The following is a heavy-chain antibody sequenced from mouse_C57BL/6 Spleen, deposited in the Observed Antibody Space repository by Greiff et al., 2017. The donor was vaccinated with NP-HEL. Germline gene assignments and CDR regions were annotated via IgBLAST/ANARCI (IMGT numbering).Heavy chain of an antibody. J-gene: IGHJ3*01. Sequence: QVQLQQSGPGLVQPSQSLSITCTVSGFSLTSYGVHWVRQSPGKGLEWLGVIWSGGSTDYNAAFISRLSISKDNSKSQVFFKMNSLQADDTAIYYCARGQLKFAYWGQGTLVTVSA. CDR1: GFSLTSYG. CDR2: IWSGGST. CDR3: ARGQLKFAY. D-gene: IGHD3-2*02. V-gene: IGHV2-2*01.